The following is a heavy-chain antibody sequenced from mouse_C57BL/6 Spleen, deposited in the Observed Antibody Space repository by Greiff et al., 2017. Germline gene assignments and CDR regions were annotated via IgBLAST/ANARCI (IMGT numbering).Heavy chain of an antibody. Sequence: EVKLVESEGGLVQPGSSMKLSCTASGFTFSDYYMAWVRQVPEKGLEWVANINYDGSSAYYLDSLKSRFIISRDNAKNILYLQMSSLKSEDTATYYCARVPSTVGAMDYWGQGTSVTVSS. D-gene: IGHD1-1*01. V-gene: IGHV5-16*01. CDR3: ARVPSTVGAMDY. CDR1: GFTFSDYY. J-gene: IGHJ4*01. CDR2: INYDGSSA.